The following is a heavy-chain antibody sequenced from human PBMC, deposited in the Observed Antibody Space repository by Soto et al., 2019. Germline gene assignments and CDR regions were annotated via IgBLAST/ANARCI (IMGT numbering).Heavy chain of an antibody. Sequence: KASETLSLTCTVSGGSISSGDYYWSWIRQPPGKGLEWIGYIYYSGSTYYNPSLKSRVTISVDTSKNQFSLKLSSVTAADTAVYYCAREYSSSWYGYWRQGTRVTVSS. J-gene: IGHJ4*02. CDR2: IYYSGST. CDR3: AREYSSSWYGY. D-gene: IGHD6-13*01. CDR1: GGSISSGDYY. V-gene: IGHV4-30-4*01.